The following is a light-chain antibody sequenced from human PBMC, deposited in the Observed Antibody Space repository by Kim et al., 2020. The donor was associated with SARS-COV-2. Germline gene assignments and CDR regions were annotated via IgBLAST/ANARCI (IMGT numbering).Light chain of an antibody. CDR3: QQYGGSPYT. Sequence: EIVLTQSPGTLSLSPGKRATLSCRASQSVSSSYLAWYQQRPGQAPSLLIHGTSSRATGIPDRFSGSGSATDFTLTISRLEPEDFAVYYCQQYGGSPYTFGQGTKLEI. J-gene: IGKJ2*01. V-gene: IGKV3-20*01. CDR1: QSVSSSY. CDR2: GTS.